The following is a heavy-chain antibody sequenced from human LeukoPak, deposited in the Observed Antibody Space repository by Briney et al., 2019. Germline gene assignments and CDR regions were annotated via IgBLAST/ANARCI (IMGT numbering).Heavy chain of an antibody. Sequence: SETLSLTCSVSGGSISNYYWNWIRQPPGKGLEWIGYIHYTGSTNYNPSLKSRVTISVDTSKNQGSLKLNSVTAADTAVYYCAIGEMATIPFDYWGQGTLVTVSS. CDR3: AIGEMATIPFDY. D-gene: IGHD5-24*01. J-gene: IGHJ4*02. CDR2: IHYTGST. CDR1: GGSISNYY. V-gene: IGHV4-59*01.